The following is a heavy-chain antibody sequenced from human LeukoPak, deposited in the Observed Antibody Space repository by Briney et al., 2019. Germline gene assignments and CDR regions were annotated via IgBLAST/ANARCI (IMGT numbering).Heavy chain of an antibody. D-gene: IGHD2-15*01. Sequence: ASVKVSCKASGGTFSSYAITWVRQAPGQGLEWMGRILVILGMTNYAQKLQGRVTITADTSTSTAYMELSSLRSDDTAVYYCARDGVVVAARGIGYWGQGTLVTVSS. CDR1: GGTFSSYA. J-gene: IGHJ4*02. CDR2: ILVILGMT. CDR3: ARDGVVVAARGIGY. V-gene: IGHV1-69*04.